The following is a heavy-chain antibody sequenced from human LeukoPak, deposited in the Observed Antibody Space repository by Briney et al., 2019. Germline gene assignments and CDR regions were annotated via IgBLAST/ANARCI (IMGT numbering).Heavy chain of an antibody. J-gene: IGHJ4*02. CDR3: ARDAVQAGTPFYFDF. CDR2: ISAGSSNT. CDR1: GFTFSSYW. V-gene: IGHV3-48*01. Sequence: GGSLRLSCAASGFTFSSYWMSWVRQAPGKGLQWVSYISAGSSNTFYADSVKGRFTISRDDADNSLHLQMNSLSAEDTAVYYCARDAVQAGTPFYFDFWGQGALVTVSS. D-gene: IGHD2-15*01.